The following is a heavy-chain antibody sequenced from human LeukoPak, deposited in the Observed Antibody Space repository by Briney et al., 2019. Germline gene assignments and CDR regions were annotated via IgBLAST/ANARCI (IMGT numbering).Heavy chain of an antibody. CDR1: GFTFGNYW. V-gene: IGHV3-7*01. CDR3: ARDIIRGQSDFDY. D-gene: IGHD6-25*01. CDR2: IEDDGDQR. Sequence: GGSLRLSCVASGFTFGNYWMSWVRQAPGKGLEFVGNIEDDGDQRNYVDSVRGRFTISRDNVKNSLYLQMNSLRVEDTAVYYCARDIIRGQSDFDYWGQGVLVTVSS. J-gene: IGHJ4*02.